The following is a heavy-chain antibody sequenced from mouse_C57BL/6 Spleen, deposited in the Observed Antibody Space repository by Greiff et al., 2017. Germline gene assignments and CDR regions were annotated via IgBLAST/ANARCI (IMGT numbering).Heavy chain of an antibody. CDR2: ISSGSSTI. V-gene: IGHV5-17*01. J-gene: IGHJ3*01. CDR1: GFTFSDYG. CDR3: DRPMVTTGGFAY. D-gene: IGHD2-2*01. Sequence: EVQRVESGGGLVKPGGSLKLSCAASGFTFSDYGMHWVRQAPEKGLEWVAYISSGSSTIFYADTVKGRFTISRDNAKNTLFMQMTRLRSEDTAMNDCDRPMVTTGGFAYWGQGTLVTVSA.